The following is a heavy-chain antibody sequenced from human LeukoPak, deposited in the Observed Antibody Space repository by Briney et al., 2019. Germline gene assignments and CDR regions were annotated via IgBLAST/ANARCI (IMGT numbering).Heavy chain of an antibody. D-gene: IGHD4-11*01. CDR2: ISYDGSNK. CDR1: GFTFSSYG. V-gene: IGHV3-30*18. Sequence: GGSLRLSCAASGFTFSSYGMHWVRQAPGKGLEWVAVISYDGSNKYYADSVKGRFTISRDNSKNTLYLQMNSLRAEDTAVYYCAKDSSYSSQSYGMDVWGQVTTVTVSS. J-gene: IGHJ6*02. CDR3: AKDSSYSSQSYGMDV.